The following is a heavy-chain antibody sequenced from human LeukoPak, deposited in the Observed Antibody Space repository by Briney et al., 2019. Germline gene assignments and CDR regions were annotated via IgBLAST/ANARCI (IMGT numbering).Heavy chain of an antibody. D-gene: IGHD5-18*01. V-gene: IGHV3-53*01. J-gene: IGHJ4*02. CDR3: ARVGAGSSYGYADY. CDR2: IYFGGST. Sequence: GGSLRHSCAASGFTVSSNYMSWVRQAPGKGLEWVSVIYFGGSTYYADSVKGRFTISRDNSKNTLYLQMNSLRAEDTAVYYCARVGAGSSYGYADYWGQGTLVTVSS. CDR1: GFTVSSNY.